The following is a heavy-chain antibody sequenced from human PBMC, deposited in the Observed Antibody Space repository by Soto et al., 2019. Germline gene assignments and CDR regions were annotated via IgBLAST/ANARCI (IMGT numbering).Heavy chain of an antibody. CDR2: ISYDGSNK. CDR3: ARDSRCYTYYYGMDV. V-gene: IGHV3-30-3*01. CDR1: GFTFSRYA. Sequence: QVQLVESGGGVVQPGRSLRLSCAASGFTFSRYAMHWVRQAPGKGLEWVAAISYDGSNKYFADSVKGRFTISRDNSKNTLYLEMKRLRGEDRVVYYCARDSRCYTYYYGMDVWGQGTMVTVSS. J-gene: IGHJ6*02. D-gene: IGHD2-21*01.